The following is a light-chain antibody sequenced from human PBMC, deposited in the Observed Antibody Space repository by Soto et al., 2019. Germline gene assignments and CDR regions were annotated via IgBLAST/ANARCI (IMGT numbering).Light chain of an antibody. J-gene: IGLJ2*01. V-gene: IGLV2-14*01. Sequence: QSALTQAASVSGSPGQSITISCTGTSSDIGAYHYVSWYQQRPGKAPKVLIYAVNNRPQGISDRFSGSNSGNTASLTISGIQHEDVAVYYCRSYTNSDTVIFGGGTKLTVL. CDR2: AVN. CDR1: SSDIGAYHY. CDR3: RSYTNSDTVI.